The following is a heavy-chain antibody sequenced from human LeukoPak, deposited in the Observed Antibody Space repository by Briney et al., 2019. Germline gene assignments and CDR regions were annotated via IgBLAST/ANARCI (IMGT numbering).Heavy chain of an antibody. CDR2: ISAYNGNT. CDR3: ASQYCSSTSCYPYWVDY. J-gene: IGHJ4*02. V-gene: IGHV1-18*01. Sequence: GASVKVSCKASGYTFTSYGIRWVRQAPGQGLEWMGWISAYNGNTNYAQKLQGRVTMTTDTSTSTAYMELRSLRPDDTAVYYCASQYCSSTSCYPYWVDYWGQGTLVTVSS. CDR1: GYTFTSYG. D-gene: IGHD2-2*01.